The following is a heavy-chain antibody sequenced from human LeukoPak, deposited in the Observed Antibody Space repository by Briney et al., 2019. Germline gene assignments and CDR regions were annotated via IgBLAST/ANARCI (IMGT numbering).Heavy chain of an antibody. J-gene: IGHJ6*04. CDR2: GWDNRINK. D-gene: IGHD5-18*01. CDR3: VKEPAPYSLGDA. Sequence: GGSLTLSCGASGFTFSHYGMHWVRQVPGKGLERVAVGWDNRINKFYADSEKGRFTISRDNSKHTVSLHMNSLRAEDTAVYYCVKEPAPYSLGDAWGKGTTVTVSS. CDR1: GFTFSHYG. V-gene: IGHV3-33*06.